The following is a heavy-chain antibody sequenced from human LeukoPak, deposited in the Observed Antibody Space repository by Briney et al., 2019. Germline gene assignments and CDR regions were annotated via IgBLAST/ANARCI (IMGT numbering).Heavy chain of an antibody. CDR2: LYVVDSDT. Sequence: GESLKISFKGSGYTFTSYCIGWVGQIPGKGLEWMEILYVVDSDTRYSPSFQVQVTISADKSISTAYLQWSSLKASDTAMYYCARGIVGATTPGGYYYYYMDVWGKGTTVTVSS. V-gene: IGHV5-51*01. J-gene: IGHJ6*03. CDR1: GYTFTSYC. CDR3: ARGIVGATTPGGYYYYYMDV. D-gene: IGHD1-26*01.